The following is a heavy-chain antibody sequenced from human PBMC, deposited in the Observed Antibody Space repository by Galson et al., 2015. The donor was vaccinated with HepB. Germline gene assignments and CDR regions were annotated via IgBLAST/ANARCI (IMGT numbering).Heavy chain of an antibody. Sequence: SVKVSCKASGGTFSSYAISWVRQAPGQGLEWMGGIIPILGIANYAQKFQGRVTITADKSTSTAYMELSSLRSEDTAVYYCARDGRKYYDFWSGYYPFDYWGQGTLVTVSS. CDR2: IIPILGIA. J-gene: IGHJ4*02. CDR3: ARDGRKYYDFWSGYYPFDY. D-gene: IGHD3-3*01. CDR1: GGTFSSYA. V-gene: IGHV1-69*10.